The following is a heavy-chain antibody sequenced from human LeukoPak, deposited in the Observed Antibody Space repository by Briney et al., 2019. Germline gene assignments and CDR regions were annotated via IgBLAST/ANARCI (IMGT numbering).Heavy chain of an antibody. J-gene: IGHJ6*02. V-gene: IGHV3-53*04. CDR3: ARELLADYYYYGMDV. Sequence: GGSLRLSCAASGFTVSSNYMSWVRQAPGKGLEWVSVIYSGGSTYYADSVKGRFTISRHNSKNTLYLQMNSLRAEDTAVYYCARELLADYYYYGMDVWGQGTTVTVSS. CDR2: IYSGGST. D-gene: IGHD2-21*02. CDR1: GFTVSSNY.